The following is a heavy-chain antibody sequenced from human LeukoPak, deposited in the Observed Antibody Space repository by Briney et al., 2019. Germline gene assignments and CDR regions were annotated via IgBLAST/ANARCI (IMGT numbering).Heavy chain of an antibody. D-gene: IGHD6-13*01. V-gene: IGHV4-59*08. Sequence: SETLSLTCTVSGGSISSYYWSWIRQPPGKGLEWIGYIYYSGSTNYNPTLKSRVTISVDTSKNQFSLKLSSVTAADTAVYYCAKYTIAAAAPSWFDPWGQGTLVTVSS. CDR1: GGSISSYY. J-gene: IGHJ5*02. CDR3: AKYTIAAAAPSWFDP. CDR2: IYYSGST.